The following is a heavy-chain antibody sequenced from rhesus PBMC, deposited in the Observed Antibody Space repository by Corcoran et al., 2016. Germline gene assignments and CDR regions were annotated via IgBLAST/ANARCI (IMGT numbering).Heavy chain of an antibody. D-gene: IGHD3-16*01. CDR1: GGSISDYYY. Sequence: QVQLQESGPGLVKPSETLSLTCAVYGGSISDYYYWRWMRPPPGQGLEWIGQIYGGSGSTYYNPSLKSRVTVSKDTSKNQFSLKLSSVTAADTAVYYCARDPSGSYLYGLDSWGQGVVVTVSS. CDR2: IYGGSGST. J-gene: IGHJ6*01. V-gene: IGHV4S7*01. CDR3: ARDPSGSYLYGLDS.